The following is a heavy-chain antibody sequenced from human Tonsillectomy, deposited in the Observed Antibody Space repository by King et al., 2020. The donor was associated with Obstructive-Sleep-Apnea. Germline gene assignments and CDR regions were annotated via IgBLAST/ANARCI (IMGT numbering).Heavy chain of an antibody. Sequence: VQLVESGGDVVQPGRSLRLSCAASGFTFSFYAMHWVRQAPGKGLEWLAVVSFDGGNKHYADSVKGRLTISRDNSRNTVLLQMNSLRVEDTAVYFGAKDPVTDSSGDYPQYFDSWGQGTQVTVS. D-gene: IGHD3-22*01. CDR2: VSFDGGNK. CDR1: GFTFSFYA. J-gene: IGHJ4*02. V-gene: IGHV3-30*01. CDR3: AKDPVTDSSGDYPQYFDS.